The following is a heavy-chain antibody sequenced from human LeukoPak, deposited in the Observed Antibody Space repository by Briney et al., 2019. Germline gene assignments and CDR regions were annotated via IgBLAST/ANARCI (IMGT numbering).Heavy chain of an antibody. CDR3: ARVSLWFGELRGVDY. V-gene: IGHV7-4-1*02. CDR1: GYTFTDYF. D-gene: IGHD3-10*01. J-gene: IGHJ4*02. CDR2: INTNTGNP. Sequence: GASVKVSCKTSGYTFTDYFIHWVRQAPGQGVEWMGWINTNTGNPTYAQGFTGRFVFSLDTSVSTAYLQISSLKAEDTAVYYCARVSLWFGELRGVDYWGQGTLVTVSS.